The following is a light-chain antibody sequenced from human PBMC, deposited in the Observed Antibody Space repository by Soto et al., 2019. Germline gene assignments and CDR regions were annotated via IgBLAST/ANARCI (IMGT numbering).Light chain of an antibody. Sequence: EVVLTQSPGTVSLSPGERATLSCRASQSINNNYLAWYQHKPGQAPRLLIYGASSRATGIPDRFIGSGSGTDFTLTISRLGPEDFAVYYCQQYGNSPPVTFGGGTKVDIK. V-gene: IGKV3-20*01. CDR3: QQYGNSPPVT. CDR2: GAS. J-gene: IGKJ4*01. CDR1: QSINNNY.